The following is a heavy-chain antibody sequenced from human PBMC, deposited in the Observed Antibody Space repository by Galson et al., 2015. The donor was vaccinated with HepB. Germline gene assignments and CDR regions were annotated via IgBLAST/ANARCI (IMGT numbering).Heavy chain of an antibody. J-gene: IGHJ4*02. D-gene: IGHD2-15*01. CDR3: AKDVRGGSGLY. Sequence: SLRLSCAASGFTFSSYSMNWVRQAPGKGLEWVSFISESSSTIYYADSVKGRFTISRDNAKNSLYLQMNSLRAEDTAVYYCAKDVRGGSGLYWGQGTLVTVSS. V-gene: IGHV3-48*04. CDR1: GFTFSSYS. CDR2: ISESSSTI.